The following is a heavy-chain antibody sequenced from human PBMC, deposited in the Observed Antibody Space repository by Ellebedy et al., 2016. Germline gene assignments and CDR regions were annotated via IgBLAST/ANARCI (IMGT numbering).Heavy chain of an antibody. CDR3: ATGWLRSGFDS. Sequence: SETLSLTCAISGDGVSVNSGGWNWIRQSPSRGLEWLGGTYYNSKWYNDYAVSAKSRISVNPDTSKNQFSLQLNSVTPEDTAVYYCATGWLRSGFDSWGQGTLVTVSS. D-gene: IGHD5-12*01. CDR1: GDGVSVNSGG. V-gene: IGHV6-1*01. CDR2: TYYNSKWYN. J-gene: IGHJ4*02.